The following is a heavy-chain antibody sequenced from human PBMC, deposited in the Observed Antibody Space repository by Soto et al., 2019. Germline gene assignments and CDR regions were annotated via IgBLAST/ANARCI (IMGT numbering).Heavy chain of an antibody. Sequence: ASVKVSCKASGYTFTSYGISWVRQAPGQGLEWMGWISAYNGNTNYAQKLQGRVTMTTDTSTSTAYMELRSLRSDDTAVYYCASLLAVTLPGGPPVVGAENYYYGMDVWGQGTTVTVSS. CDR3: ASLLAVTLPGGPPVVGAENYYYGMDV. J-gene: IGHJ6*02. V-gene: IGHV1-18*01. CDR2: ISAYNGNT. D-gene: IGHD2-15*01. CDR1: GYTFTSYG.